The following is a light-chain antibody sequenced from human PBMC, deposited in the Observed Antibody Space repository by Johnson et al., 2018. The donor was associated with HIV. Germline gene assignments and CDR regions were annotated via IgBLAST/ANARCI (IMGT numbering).Light chain of an antibody. V-gene: IGLV1-51*02. CDR2: EDN. CDR3: GTWDNSLRTAF. J-gene: IGLJ1*01. CDR1: VSNIESYF. Sequence: QPVLTQPPSVSAAPGQTVNISCSGNVSNIESYFVSWYQQLPGAAPTLLIYEDNKRPSGIPDRFSGSKSGATATLGITGLQTGDEADYFCGTWDNSLRTAFFGTWTKVTVL.